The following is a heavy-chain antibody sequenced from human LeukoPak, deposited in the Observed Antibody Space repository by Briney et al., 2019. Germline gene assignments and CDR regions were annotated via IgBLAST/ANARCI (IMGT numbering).Heavy chain of an antibody. Sequence: GGSLRLSCAASASGVAFTSHSMNWVRQAPGKGLEWISYIHSSGDYIFYADSVKGRFTVSRDNARNSLYLQMNSLRAEDTAIYYCAREYNSRATFDYWGQGTLVSLCS. CDR2: IHSSGDYI. CDR3: AREYNSRATFDY. D-gene: IGHD1-20*01. J-gene: IGHJ4*02. V-gene: IGHV3-21*05. CDR1: ASGVAFTSHS.